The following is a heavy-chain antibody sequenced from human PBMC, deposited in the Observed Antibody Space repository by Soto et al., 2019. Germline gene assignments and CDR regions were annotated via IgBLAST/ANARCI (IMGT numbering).Heavy chain of an antibody. V-gene: IGHV5-51*01. CDR2: IYPGDSHT. J-gene: IGHJ4*01. D-gene: IGHD2-2*02. Sequence: GESLKISCKGSGYRFTNYWIGWVRQMPGKGLEWMGIIYPGDSHTRYSPSFQGQVTISVDKSNSTASLQWSSLKASDSAMYYCARLSCSGTTCYIPYFFDYWGPGTLVTVS. CDR1: GYRFTNYW. CDR3: ARLSCSGTTCYIPYFFDY.